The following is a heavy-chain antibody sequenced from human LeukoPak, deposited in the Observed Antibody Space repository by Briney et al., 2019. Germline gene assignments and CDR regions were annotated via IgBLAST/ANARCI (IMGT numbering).Heavy chain of an antibody. Sequence: SQTLSLTCAISGDSVSINSAAWNWIRQSPSRGLEWLGRTYQRSKWYNDYAVSAKSRITINPDISKNQFSLLLNSVTPEDTAVYYCARSPSPYSSGWYFDYWGQGTLVTVSS. V-gene: IGHV6-1*01. CDR3: ARSPSPYSSGWYFDY. D-gene: IGHD6-19*01. J-gene: IGHJ4*02. CDR2: TYQRSKWYN. CDR1: GDSVSINSAA.